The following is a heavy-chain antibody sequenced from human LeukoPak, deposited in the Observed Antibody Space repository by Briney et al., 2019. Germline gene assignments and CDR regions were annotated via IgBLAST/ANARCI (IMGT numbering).Heavy chain of an antibody. Sequence: ASVKVSCKASGYTFTSYGISWVRQAPGQGLEWMGWMSAYNGNTNYAQKLQGRVTMTTDTSTSTAYMELRSLRSDDTAVYYCARVGITIFGVVSNFDYWGQGTLVTVSS. CDR2: MSAYNGNT. CDR1: GYTFTSYG. CDR3: ARVGITIFGVVSNFDY. J-gene: IGHJ4*02. D-gene: IGHD3-3*01. V-gene: IGHV1-18*01.